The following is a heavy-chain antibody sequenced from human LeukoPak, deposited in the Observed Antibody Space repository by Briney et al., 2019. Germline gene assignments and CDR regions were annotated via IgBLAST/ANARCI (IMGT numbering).Heavy chain of an antibody. D-gene: IGHD4-23*01. Sequence: SETLSLTCIVSGGSISSSNYYWGWIRQPPGKGLEWIGSISHSGSTYYNPSLKSRVTISVDTSKNQFSLKLNSVTAADTAVYYCARVGGPTVVTARYMDVWGKGTTVTVSS. J-gene: IGHJ6*03. CDR3: ARVGGPTVVTARYMDV. CDR2: ISHSGST. CDR1: GGSISSSNYY. V-gene: IGHV4-39*07.